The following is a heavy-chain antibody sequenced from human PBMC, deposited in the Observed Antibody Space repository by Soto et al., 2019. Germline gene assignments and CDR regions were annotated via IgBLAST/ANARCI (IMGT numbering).Heavy chain of an antibody. CDR1: GFIFSDHY. J-gene: IGHJ5*02. CDR2: TRNKANSYTT. Sequence: GGSLRLSCAASGFIFSDHYMDWVRQAPGKGLEWVGRTRNKANSYTTDYAASVKGRFTISRDDSKNSLYLQMNSLKTEDTAVYYCARVGNGIAAAGRWFDPWGQGT. V-gene: IGHV3-72*01. D-gene: IGHD6-13*01. CDR3: ARVGNGIAAAGRWFDP.